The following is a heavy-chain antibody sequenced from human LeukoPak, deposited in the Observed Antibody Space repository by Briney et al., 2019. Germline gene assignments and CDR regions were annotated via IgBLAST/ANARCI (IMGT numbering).Heavy chain of an antibody. CDR1: GDSISSYY. Sequence: SETLSLTCTVSGDSISSYYWSWIRQPPGKGLEWIGYIYNSGSTNYNPSLKSRLTMSVDTSKNHFSLKLRSVTAADTALYFCAREYSQGHRVFDYWGQGILVTVSS. V-gene: IGHV4-59*01. CDR2: IYNSGST. J-gene: IGHJ4*02. CDR3: AREYSQGHRVFDY. D-gene: IGHD5-18*01.